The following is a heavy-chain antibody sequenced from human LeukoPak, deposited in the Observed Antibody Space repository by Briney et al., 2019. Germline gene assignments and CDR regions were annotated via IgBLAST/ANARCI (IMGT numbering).Heavy chain of an antibody. CDR3: STGGYFFDY. CDR1: GFVFSDAW. V-gene: IGHV3-15*01. J-gene: IGHJ4*02. CDR2: IKSKTNGGTT. Sequence: GGSLRLSCAVSGFVFSDAWMSWVRQAPGKGLEWVGRIKSKTNGGTTDYAAPVKGRFSISRDDSKNTLFLQMYSLRTEDTGVYYCSTGGYFFDYWGQGTLVTVSS.